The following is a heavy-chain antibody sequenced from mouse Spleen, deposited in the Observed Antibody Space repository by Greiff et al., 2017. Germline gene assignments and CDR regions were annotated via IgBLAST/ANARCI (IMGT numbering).Heavy chain of an antibody. V-gene: IGHV5-9-1*01. CDR2: ISSGGSYT. CDR3: ARPNNRYDEGWFAY. J-gene: IGHJ3*01. CDR1: GFTFSSYA. D-gene: IGHD2-14*01. Sequence: EVKLVESGGGLVKPGGSLKLSCAASGFTFSSYAMSWVRQTPEKRLEWVATISSGGSYTYYPDSVKGRFTISRDNAKNTLYLQMSSLRSEDTAMYYCARPNNRYDEGWFAYWGQGTLVTVSA.